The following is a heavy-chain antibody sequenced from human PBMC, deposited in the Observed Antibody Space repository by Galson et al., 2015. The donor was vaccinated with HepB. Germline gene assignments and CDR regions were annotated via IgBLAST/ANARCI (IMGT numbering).Heavy chain of an antibody. Sequence: SVKVSCKASGYTFTGYAMHWVRQAPGQRLEWMGWINAGNGNTKYSQKFQGRVTITRDTSASTAYMELSSLRSEDTAVYYCARVPHIAVAFDLDYWGQGTLVTVSS. D-gene: IGHD6-19*01. J-gene: IGHJ4*02. V-gene: IGHV1-3*01. CDR2: INAGNGNT. CDR3: ARVPHIAVAFDLDY. CDR1: GYTFTGYA.